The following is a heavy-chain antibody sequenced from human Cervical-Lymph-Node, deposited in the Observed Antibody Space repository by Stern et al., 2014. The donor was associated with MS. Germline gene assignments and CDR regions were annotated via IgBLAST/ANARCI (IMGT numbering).Heavy chain of an antibody. CDR2: IANKPNSFTT. CDR1: GFTFSDHY. J-gene: IGHJ4*02. CDR3: ARWNDGSDY. Sequence: EVQLVESGGGLVQPGGSLRLSCAASGFTFSDHYMDWVRQAPGKGLEWVGRIANKPNSFTTQYAASVKGRFIISRDDSKKSLYLQVNSLKTEDTAVYYCARWNDGSDYWGQGTLVTVSS. D-gene: IGHD1-1*01. V-gene: IGHV3-72*01.